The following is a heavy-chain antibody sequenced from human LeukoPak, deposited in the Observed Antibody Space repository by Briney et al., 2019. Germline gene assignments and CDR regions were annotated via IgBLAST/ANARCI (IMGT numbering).Heavy chain of an antibody. CDR2: IKQDGSQR. V-gene: IGHV3-7*01. J-gene: IGHJ4*02. D-gene: IGHD6-6*01. CDR1: GFTFSSYW. Sequence: GGSLRLSCAASGFTFSSYWMTWVRQAPGKVPEWVANIKQDGSQRYYVDSVRGRFTISRDNAKNSLFLQMNGLRAEDTAVYYCARRGGSSSRRSPIDYWGQGTLVTVSS. CDR3: ARRGGSSSRRSPIDY.